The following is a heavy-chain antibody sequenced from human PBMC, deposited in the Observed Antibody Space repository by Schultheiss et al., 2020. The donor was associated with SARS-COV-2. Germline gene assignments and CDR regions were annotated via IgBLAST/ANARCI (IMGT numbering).Heavy chain of an antibody. J-gene: IGHJ6*04. D-gene: IGHD2-2*01. V-gene: IGHV4-39*07. CDR2: INHSGST. CDR1: GGSISSSSYY. Sequence: SETLSLTCTVSGGSISSSSYYWSWIRQPPGKGLEWIGEINHSGSTYYNPSLKSRVTISVDTSKNQFSLKLSSVTAADTAVYYCARDGILPAAMPDYYYGVDVWGKGTSVTVSS. CDR3: ARDGILPAAMPDYYYGVDV.